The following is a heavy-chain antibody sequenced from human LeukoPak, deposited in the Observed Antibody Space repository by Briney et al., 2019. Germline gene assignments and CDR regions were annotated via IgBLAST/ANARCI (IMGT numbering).Heavy chain of an antibody. V-gene: IGHV3-74*01. CDR3: ERILGG. J-gene: IGHJ4*02. Sequence: GGSLRLSCAASGFTFSSHYMHWVRHAPGKGLVWVSRINSDGSSTSYADSVKGRFTISRDNVKNTMYLQMNSLRVEDTAVYYCERILGGWGQGTLVTVSS. CDR1: GFTFSSHY. D-gene: IGHD3-16*01. CDR2: INSDGSST.